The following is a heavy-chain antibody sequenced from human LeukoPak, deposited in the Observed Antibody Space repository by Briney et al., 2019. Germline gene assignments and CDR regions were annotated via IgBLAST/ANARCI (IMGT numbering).Heavy chain of an antibody. CDR1: GYTFTSYD. CDR3: ARGHINYDILTGYYTKWFDP. Sequence: ASVKVSCKASGYTFTSYDINWVRQATGQGLEWMGWMNPNSGNAGYAQKFQGRVTMTRNTSISTAYMELSSLRSEDTAVYYCARGHINYDILTGYYTKWFDPWGQGTLVTVSS. CDR2: MNPNSGNA. J-gene: IGHJ5*02. D-gene: IGHD3-9*01. V-gene: IGHV1-8*01.